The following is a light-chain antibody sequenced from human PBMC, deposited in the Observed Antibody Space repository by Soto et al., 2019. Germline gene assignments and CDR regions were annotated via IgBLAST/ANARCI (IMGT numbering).Light chain of an antibody. V-gene: IGKV3-15*01. Sequence: RVMTQSPTTLSVSPGRRSTLACRASQSVSSNLAWYQQKPGQAPRLLIYGASTRATGIPARFSGSGSGTEFTLTISSLQSEDFAVYYCQQYNNWPPWTFGQGTKVDIK. J-gene: IGKJ1*01. CDR2: GAS. CDR3: QQYNNWPPWT. CDR1: QSVSSN.